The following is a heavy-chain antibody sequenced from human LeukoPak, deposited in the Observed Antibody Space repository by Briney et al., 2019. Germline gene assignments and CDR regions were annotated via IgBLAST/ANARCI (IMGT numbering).Heavy chain of an antibody. CDR3: ASREPAKDFDI. V-gene: IGHV1-18*01. D-gene: IGHD1-14*01. CDR1: GYTFTSYG. J-gene: IGHJ3*02. CDR2: ISAYNGNT. Sequence: ASVKVSCKASGYTFTSYGISWVRQAPGQGLEWMGWISAYNGNTNYAQKFQGRVTMTRDTSISTAYMELSRLRSDDTAVYYCASREPAKDFDIWGQGTMVTVSS.